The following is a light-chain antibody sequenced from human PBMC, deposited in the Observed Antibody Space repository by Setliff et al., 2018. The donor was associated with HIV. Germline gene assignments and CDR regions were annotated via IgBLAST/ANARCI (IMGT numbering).Light chain of an antibody. Sequence: QGPSASGTPGQRVTISCSGSNSNIGSNTVHWYQRLPGAAPKVLIQRNDQRPSGVPDRFSGSKSGTSASLAISGLQSEDEGEYSCAAWDDSLNGVVFGGGTKVTVL. CDR2: RND. CDR1: NSNIGSNT. V-gene: IGLV1-44*01. CDR3: AAWDDSLNGVV. J-gene: IGLJ3*02.